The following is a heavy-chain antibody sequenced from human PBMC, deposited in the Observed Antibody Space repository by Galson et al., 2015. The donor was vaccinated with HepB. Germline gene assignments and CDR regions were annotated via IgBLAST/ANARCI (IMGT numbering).Heavy chain of an antibody. D-gene: IGHD5-18*01. V-gene: IGHV3-30*04. CDR3: ARDHGRGYGYRADY. Sequence: SLRLSCAASGFIFSSYAMHWVRQAPGKGLEWVAVISYDGSQKYYADSVKGQFTISRDNSKNTLYLQMNSLRVEDTAIYYCARDHGRGYGYRADYWGQGTLVTVSS. CDR2: ISYDGSQK. J-gene: IGHJ4*02. CDR1: GFIFSSYA.